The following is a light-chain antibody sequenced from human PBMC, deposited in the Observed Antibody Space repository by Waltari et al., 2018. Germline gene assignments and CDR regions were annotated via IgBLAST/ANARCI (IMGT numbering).Light chain of an antibody. Sequence: DIQMTQSPSSLSASVGQRITIAFRTSQSIRNYLNWYQQKPGKAPKLLIYAASTLQSGVPSRFSGSGSGTDFTLTISSLQPEDFATYYCEQSYNIPTFGGGTKVEIK. CDR1: QSIRNY. V-gene: IGKV1-39*01. J-gene: IGKJ4*01. CDR2: AAS. CDR3: EQSYNIPT.